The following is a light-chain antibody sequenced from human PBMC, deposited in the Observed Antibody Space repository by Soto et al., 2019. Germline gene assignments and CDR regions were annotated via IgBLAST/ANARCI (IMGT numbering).Light chain of an antibody. CDR2: RNN. Sequence: QSALTQPPSASGTPGQGVTISCSGSTSNIGSNYVYWYQQLPGTAPKLLIYRNNQRPSGVPDRFSGSKSGTSASLAISGLRSDDEADYFCATWDDSLNGFYVFGTGTKVT. CDR3: ATWDDSLNGFYV. V-gene: IGLV1-47*01. J-gene: IGLJ1*01. CDR1: TSNIGSNY.